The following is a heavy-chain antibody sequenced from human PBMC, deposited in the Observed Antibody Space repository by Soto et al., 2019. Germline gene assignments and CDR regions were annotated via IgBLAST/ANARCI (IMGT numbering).Heavy chain of an antibody. D-gene: IGHD3-22*01. Sequence: QVQLQESGPGLVKPSQTLSLTCTVSGGSISSGYYWNWIRQHPGKGLEWIGYIYYSGSTYYNPSLKSRLTISLDTSKSQFSLKLGSVTAADTAVYYCARLPYDGSAYYWTTDDYWGQGTRVTVSS. CDR2: IYYSGST. J-gene: IGHJ4*02. V-gene: IGHV4-31*03. CDR1: GGSISSGYY. CDR3: ARLPYDGSAYYWTTDDY.